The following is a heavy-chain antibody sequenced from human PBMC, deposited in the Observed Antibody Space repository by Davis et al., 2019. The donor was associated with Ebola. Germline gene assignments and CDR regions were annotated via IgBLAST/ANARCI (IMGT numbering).Heavy chain of an antibody. V-gene: IGHV1-18*04. CDR2: INPHNGNT. Sequence: ASVKVSCKASGYTFTNYGITWVRQAPGQGLEWMGWINPHNGNTNYGQNVQGRVIMTTDTATTTAYMEVGGLRSDDTAVYYCARAQFPTTSDHWGQGTLVTVSS. D-gene: IGHD1-1*01. CDR1: GYTFTNYG. CDR3: ARAQFPTTSDH. J-gene: IGHJ4*02.